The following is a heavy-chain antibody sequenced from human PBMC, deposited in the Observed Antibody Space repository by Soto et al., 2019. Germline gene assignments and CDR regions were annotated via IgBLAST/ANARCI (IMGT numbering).Heavy chain of an antibody. D-gene: IGHD3-22*01. CDR2: INGDGSST. J-gene: IGHJ4*02. V-gene: IGHV3-74*01. CDR3: AKNYDSSGYYLLVDY. CDR1: GFTFSSYW. Sequence: GGSLRLSCAASGFTFSSYWMHWVRQAPGKGLVWVSGINGDGSSTCYADSVKGRFTISRDNSKNTLYLQMNSLRAEDTAVYYCAKNYDSSGYYLLVDYWGQGTLVTVSS.